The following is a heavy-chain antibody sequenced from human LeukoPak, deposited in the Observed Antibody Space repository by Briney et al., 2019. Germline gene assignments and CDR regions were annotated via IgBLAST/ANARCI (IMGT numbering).Heavy chain of an antibody. J-gene: IGHJ3*02. Sequence: SVKVSCKASGYTFTSYGISWVRQAPGQGLEWMGGIIPIFGTANYAQKFQGRVTITADESTSTAYMELSSLRSEDTAVYYCAICTIGYSYGYDAFDIWGQGTMVTVSS. CDR2: IIPIFGTA. CDR3: AICTIGYSYGYDAFDI. CDR1: GYTFTSYG. D-gene: IGHD5-18*01. V-gene: IGHV1-69*13.